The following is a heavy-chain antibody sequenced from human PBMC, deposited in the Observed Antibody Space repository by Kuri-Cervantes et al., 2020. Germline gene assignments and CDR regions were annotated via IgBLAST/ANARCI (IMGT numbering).Heavy chain of an antibody. D-gene: IGHD6-19*01. J-gene: IGHJ4*02. CDR2: IYWDDDK. V-gene: IGHV2-5*02. Sequence: SGPTLVKPTQTLTLTCTFSGFSLSTSGVGVGWIRQPPGKALEWLALIYWDDDKRYSPSLKSRLTITKDTSKNQVVLTMTNKDPVDTATYYCAQNSGTLAGDYFDYWGQGTLVTVSS. CDR3: AQNSGTLAGDYFDY. CDR1: GFSLSTSGVG.